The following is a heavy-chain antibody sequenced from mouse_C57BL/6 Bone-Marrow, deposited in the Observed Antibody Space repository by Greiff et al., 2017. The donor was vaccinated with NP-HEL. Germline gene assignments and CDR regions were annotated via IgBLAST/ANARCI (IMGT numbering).Heavy chain of an antibody. D-gene: IGHD1-1*01. J-gene: IGHJ1*03. CDR1: GYTFTSYW. V-gene: IGHV1-69*01. CDR2: IDPSDSYT. Sequence: QVQLQQPGAELVMPGASVKLSCKASGYTFTSYWMHWVKQRPGQGLEWIGEIDPSDSYTNYNQKFKGKSTLTVDKSSSTAYMQLSSRTSEDSAVYYCARGAFGSRRYFDVWGTGTTVTVSS. CDR3: ARGAFGSRRYFDV.